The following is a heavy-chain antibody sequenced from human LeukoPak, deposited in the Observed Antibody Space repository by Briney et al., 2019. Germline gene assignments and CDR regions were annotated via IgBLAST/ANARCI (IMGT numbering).Heavy chain of an antibody. CDR3: ARDRKYYYHMDV. CDR2: INHSGST. D-gene: IGHD1-14*01. Sequence: SETLSLTCAVYGGSFSGYYWSWIRQPPGKGLEWIGEINHSGSTNYNPSLKSRVTISVDTSKNQFSLNLTSLTAADTAVYYCARDRKYYYHMDVWGKGTTVTVSS. V-gene: IGHV4-34*01. CDR1: GGSFSGYY. J-gene: IGHJ6*03.